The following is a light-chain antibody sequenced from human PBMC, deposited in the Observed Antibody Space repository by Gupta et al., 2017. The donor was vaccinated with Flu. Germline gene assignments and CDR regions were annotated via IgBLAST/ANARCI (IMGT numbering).Light chain of an antibody. CDR2: AAS. V-gene: IGKV1-33*01. Sequence: PSSLWASVGSGVTITCQTHRDINYYLNWYQQKPEEAPNLLIYAASKVEGGVPSRFGGGGCGTDFTLTITSQQPEDVAKYYYQQYDCLPGTFGQGTQLDIK. J-gene: IGKJ5*01. CDR3: QQYDCLPGT. CDR1: RDINYY.